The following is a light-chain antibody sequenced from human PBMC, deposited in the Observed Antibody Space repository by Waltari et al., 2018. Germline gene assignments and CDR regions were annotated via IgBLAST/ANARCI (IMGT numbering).Light chain of an antibody. CDR2: MVS. CDR1: QSLLDSNGDTY. Sequence: EIVMTQSPLSLPVTPGEPASISCRSSQSLLDSNGDTYLDWYLQKPGQSPQLLIYMVSIRAFGVPDRFSGSGSGTDCTLGISRVEAEDVGLYYCMQAQQTPTFGPGTKVDIK. J-gene: IGKJ3*01. CDR3: MQAQQTPT. V-gene: IGKV2-28*01.